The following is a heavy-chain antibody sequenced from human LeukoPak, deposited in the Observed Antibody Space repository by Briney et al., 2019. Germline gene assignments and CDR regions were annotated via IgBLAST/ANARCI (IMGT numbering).Heavy chain of an antibody. V-gene: IGHV3-74*01. CDR3: VRLLDLDY. Sequence: GGSLRLSCAASGFTFSRYWMHWVRQAPGKGLVWVSRINSGGSLTDYADPVKGRFTISRDNAENTLYLQMNSLKAEDTAVYYCVRLLDLDYWGQGTLVTVSS. CDR2: INSGGSLT. D-gene: IGHD3-10*01. CDR1: GFTFSRYW. J-gene: IGHJ4*02.